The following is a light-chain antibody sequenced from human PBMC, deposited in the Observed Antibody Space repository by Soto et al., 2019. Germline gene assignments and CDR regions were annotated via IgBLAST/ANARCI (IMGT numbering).Light chain of an antibody. J-gene: IGKJ4*01. CDR2: TAS. CDR1: QSIGSW. Sequence: DIQMTQSPSTLSASVGDRVTITCRSSQSIGSWLAWHQQKPGKAPKLLIYTASSLESGVPSRFSGSGSGTEFTLSISSLQPDDSATYYCQQYDSYPRTFGGGTKVEIK. CDR3: QQYDSYPRT. V-gene: IGKV1-5*03.